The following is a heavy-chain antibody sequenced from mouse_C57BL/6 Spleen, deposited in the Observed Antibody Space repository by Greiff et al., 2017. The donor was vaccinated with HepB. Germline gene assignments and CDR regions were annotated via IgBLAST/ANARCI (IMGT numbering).Heavy chain of an antibody. D-gene: IGHD2-3*01. V-gene: IGHV1-7*01. CDR2: INPSSGYT. J-gene: IGHJ2*01. Sequence: QVQLQQSGAELAKPGASVKLSCKASGYTFTSYWMHWVKQRPGQGLEWIGYINPSSGYTKYNQKFKDKATLTAGKTSSTAYMQLSSLTYEDSAVYYCARSGDGYYYFDYWGQGTTLTVSS. CDR3: ARSGDGYYYFDY. CDR1: GYTFTSYW.